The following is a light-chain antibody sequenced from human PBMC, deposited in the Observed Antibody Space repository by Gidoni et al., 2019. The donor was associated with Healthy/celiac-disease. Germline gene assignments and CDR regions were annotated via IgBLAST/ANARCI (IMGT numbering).Light chain of an antibody. V-gene: IGKV1-33*01. CDR2: DAS. J-gene: IGKJ2*01. Sequence: IQLTPSPSSLSASVGDRVTITCQASQDISNYLNWYQQKPGKAPKLLIYDASNLETGVPSRFSGSGSGTDFTFTISSLQPEDIATYYCQQYDNLPSYTFGQGTKLEIK. CDR3: QQYDNLPSYT. CDR1: QDISNY.